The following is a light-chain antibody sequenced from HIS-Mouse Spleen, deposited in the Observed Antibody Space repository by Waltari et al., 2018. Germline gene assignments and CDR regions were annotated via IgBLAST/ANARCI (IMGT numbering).Light chain of an antibody. CDR3: SLYTSSSTLV. CDR2: EVS. J-gene: IGLJ2*01. Sequence: QSALTQPPSVSGSPGQSVTISCTGTSSDVGSYNRVSWYQQPPGTAPKLMIYEVSHRPSGVPDRFSGSKSGNTASLTISGLQAEDEADYYCSLYTSSSTLVFGGGTKLTVL. V-gene: IGLV2-18*01. CDR1: SSDVGSYNR.